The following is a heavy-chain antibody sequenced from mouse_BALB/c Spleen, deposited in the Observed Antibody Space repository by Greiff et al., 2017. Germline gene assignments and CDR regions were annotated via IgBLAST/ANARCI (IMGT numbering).Heavy chain of an antibody. CDR2: ISSGGSYT. J-gene: IGHJ4*01. CDR1: GFTFSSYG. CDR3: ARKGMDY. V-gene: IGHV5-6*01. Sequence: EVHLVESGGDLVKPGGSLKLSCAAPGFTFSSYGMSWVRQTPDKRLEWVATISSGGSYTYYPDSVKGRFTISRDNAKNTLYLQMSSLKSEDTAMYYCARKGMDYWGQGTSVTVSS.